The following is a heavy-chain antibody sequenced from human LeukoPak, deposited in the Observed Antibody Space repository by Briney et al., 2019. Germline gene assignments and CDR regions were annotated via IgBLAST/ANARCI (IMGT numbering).Heavy chain of an antibody. CDR2: IYYSGST. J-gene: IGHJ5*02. V-gene: IGHV4-59*01. D-gene: IGHD3-10*01. CDR1: GGSISSYY. Sequence: PSETLSLTCTVSGGSISSYYWSWIRQPPGKGLEWIGYIYYSGSTNYNPSLKSRVTISVDTSKNQFSLKLSSVTAADTAVYYCARTPGRYGYYGSGSYFDPWGQGTLVTVSS. CDR3: ARTPGRYGYYGSGSYFDP.